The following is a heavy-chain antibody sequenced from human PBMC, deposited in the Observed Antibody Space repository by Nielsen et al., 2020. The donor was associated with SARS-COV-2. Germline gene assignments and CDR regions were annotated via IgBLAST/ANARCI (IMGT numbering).Heavy chain of an antibody. J-gene: IGHJ1*01. V-gene: IGHV3-15*01. D-gene: IGHD3-10*01. CDR3: TTGSITMVRGVMQY. CDR1: GFTFSNPW. CDR2: IKSKVDGGTT. Sequence: GGSLRLSCAASGFTFSNPWMNWVRQAPGKGLEWVGRIKSKVDGGTTDYAGPVKGRFTISRDDSKNTLYLQMNSLKTEDTAVYYCTTGSITMVRGVMQYWGQGTLVTVSP.